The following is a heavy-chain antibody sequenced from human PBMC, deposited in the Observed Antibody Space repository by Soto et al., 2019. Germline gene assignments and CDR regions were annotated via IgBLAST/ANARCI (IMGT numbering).Heavy chain of an antibody. CDR2: IYNSGSS. CDR3: AKVGMVGTVLGSWFDP. D-gene: IGHD6-19*01. V-gene: IGHV4-4*07. Sequence: PSETLSLTCTVSGDSVSKYYWTWIRQPAGKGLEWIGRIYNSGSSNYNPSLKSRVTISVDTSKNQFSLRLSSVTAADTAVYYCAKVGMVGTVLGSWFDPWGQGTLVTVSS. J-gene: IGHJ5*02. CDR1: GDSVSKYY.